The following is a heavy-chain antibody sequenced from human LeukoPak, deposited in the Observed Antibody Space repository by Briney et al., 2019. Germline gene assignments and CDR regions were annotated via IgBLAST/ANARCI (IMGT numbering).Heavy chain of an antibody. V-gene: IGHV3-74*01. D-gene: IGHD5-12*01. CDR1: GLTFSNSW. Sequence: GGSLRLSCAASGLTFSNSWMHWVRQIPGKGLVWVSRMYGDMRDISYADSVKGRFTISRDNAKNTVYLQMNSLRGEDTAVYYCARDLGLRGSTWGQGTLVTVSS. CDR2: MYGDMRDI. CDR3: ARDLGLRGST. J-gene: IGHJ5*02.